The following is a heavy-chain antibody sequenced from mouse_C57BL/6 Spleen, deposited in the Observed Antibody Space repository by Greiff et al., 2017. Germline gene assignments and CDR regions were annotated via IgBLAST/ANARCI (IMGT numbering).Heavy chain of an antibody. CDR1: GFTFSDYG. D-gene: IGHD2-5*01. CDR2: ISSGSSTI. Sequence: EVHLVESGGGLVKPGGSLKLSCAASGFTFSDYGMHWVRQAPEKGLEWVAYISSGSSTIYYADTVKGRFTISRDNAKNTLFLQMTSLRSEDTAMYYCARKDYYSNYVEFDYWGQGTTLTVSS. V-gene: IGHV5-17*01. J-gene: IGHJ2*01. CDR3: ARKDYYSNYVEFDY.